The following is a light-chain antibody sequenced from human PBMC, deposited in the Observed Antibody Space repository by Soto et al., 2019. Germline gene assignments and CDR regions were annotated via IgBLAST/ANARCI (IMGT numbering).Light chain of an antibody. CDR1: QSVFSK. CDR2: DAS. Sequence: EMVMTQSPGTLSVSPGERVTLSCRASQSVFSKLAWYQQKPGQAPTLLLFDASARAPGTPARFSGSGSGTEFTLTINSLQSEDCGDYFCRQYNKWPLRTFGQGTKVEIK. V-gene: IGKV3-15*01. CDR3: RQYNKWPLRT. J-gene: IGKJ1*01.